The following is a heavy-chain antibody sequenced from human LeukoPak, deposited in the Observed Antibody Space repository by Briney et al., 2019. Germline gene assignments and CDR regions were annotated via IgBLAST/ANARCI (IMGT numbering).Heavy chain of an antibody. J-gene: IGHJ4*02. CDR1: GFTFSSYS. D-gene: IGHD7-27*01. V-gene: IGHV3-23*01. CDR2: TSANGATT. Sequence: GGSLRLSCAASGFTFSSYSMNWVRQAPGKGLEWVSATSANGATTYYADSVKGRFAISRDNSKNTLYLQMNSLRAEDTAVYYCAKDRAWGLDYWGQGTLVTVSS. CDR3: AKDRAWGLDY.